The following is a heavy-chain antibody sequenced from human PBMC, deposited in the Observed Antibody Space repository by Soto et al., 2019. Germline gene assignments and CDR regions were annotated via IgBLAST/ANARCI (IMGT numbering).Heavy chain of an antibody. CDR3: ARVSYHYVWGSSTGMDV. CDR1: GGPISSND. CDR2: ISYNGNT. Sequence: QVQLQESGPGLVKPAETLSLTCSVSGGPISSNDWSWTRQPPGKGLEYIGYISYNGNTNYKPSLKSRVTISVDTSKNQFSLKMSSVTAADTAVYYCARVSYHYVWGSSTGMDVWGQGTTVTVSS. V-gene: IGHV4-59*01. D-gene: IGHD3-16*01. J-gene: IGHJ6*02.